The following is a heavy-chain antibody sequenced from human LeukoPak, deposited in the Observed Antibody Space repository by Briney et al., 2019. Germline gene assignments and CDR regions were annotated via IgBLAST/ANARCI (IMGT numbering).Heavy chain of an antibody. CDR3: ARGDITTGGAPFDH. CDR1: GESFSGYY. J-gene: IGHJ4*02. V-gene: IGHV4-34*01. CDR2: INHRGST. Sequence: SETLSLTCAVYGESFSGYYRSWIRQPPGKGLEWIGEINHRGSTNYNPSLKSRVTISVDTSKDQFSLKLNSVTAADTAIYYCARGDITTGGAPFDHWGQGSLVTVSS. D-gene: IGHD2-21*01.